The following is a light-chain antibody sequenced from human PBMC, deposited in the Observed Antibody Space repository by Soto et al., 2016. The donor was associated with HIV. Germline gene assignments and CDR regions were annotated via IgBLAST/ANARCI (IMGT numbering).Light chain of an antibody. CDR3: QAWDSGTAV. Sequence: SYELTQPPSVSVSPGQTASITCSGHKLGDKYASWYQQKPGQSPVLVIYQDSKRPSGTPERFSGSDSGNTATLTISGTQALDEADYYCQAWDSGTAVFGGGTKLTVL. V-gene: IGLV3-1*01. CDR2: QDS. CDR1: KLGDKY. J-gene: IGLJ2*01.